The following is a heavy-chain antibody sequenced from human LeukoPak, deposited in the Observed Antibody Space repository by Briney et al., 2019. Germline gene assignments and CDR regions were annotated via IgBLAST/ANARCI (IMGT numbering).Heavy chain of an antibody. CDR1: GFTFGSYA. CDR3: AVGLTTVTTRTSY. CDR2: ISSSGGST. Sequence: GGSLRLSCAASGFTFGSYAMSWVRQAPGKGLEWVSAISSSGGSTYYADSVKGRFTISRDNSKDTLYLQMNSLRAEDTAVYYCAVGLTTVTTRTSYWGQGTLVTVS. J-gene: IGHJ4*02. D-gene: IGHD4-17*01. V-gene: IGHV3-23*01.